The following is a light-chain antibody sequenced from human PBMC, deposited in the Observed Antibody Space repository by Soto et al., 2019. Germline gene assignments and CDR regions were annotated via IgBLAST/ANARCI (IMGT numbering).Light chain of an antibody. CDR1: QSIRSN. Sequence: EIVMTQSPATLSVSPGERATLSCRASQSIRSNLAWYKKIPGQDPRLLIYHASIRATAIPARFSGSGSGTQFTLTISRLQPEDLAVYECQQYTDWPMTFGQGTRREIK. CDR3: QQYTDWPMT. CDR2: HAS. V-gene: IGKV3-15*01. J-gene: IGKJ5*01.